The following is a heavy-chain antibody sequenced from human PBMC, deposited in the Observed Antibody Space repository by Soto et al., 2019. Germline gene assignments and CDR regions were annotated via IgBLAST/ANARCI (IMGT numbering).Heavy chain of an antibody. CDR3: AISYYDILTGYYRDDAFDI. CDR2: INPNSGGT. D-gene: IGHD3-9*01. CDR1: GYTFTGYY. J-gene: IGHJ3*02. Sequence: GASVKVSCKASGYTFTGYYMHWVRQAPGQGLEWMGWINPNSGGTNYAQKFQGWVTMTRDTSISTAYMELSRLRSDDTAVYYCAISYYDILTGYYRDDAFDIWGQGTMVTVSS. V-gene: IGHV1-2*04.